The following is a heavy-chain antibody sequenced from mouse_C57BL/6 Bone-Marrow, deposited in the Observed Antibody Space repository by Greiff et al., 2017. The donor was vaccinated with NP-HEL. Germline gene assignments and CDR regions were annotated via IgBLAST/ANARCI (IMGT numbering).Heavy chain of an antibody. CDR3: ARQGDGYYDWFAY. CDR2: IHPNSGST. J-gene: IGHJ3*01. D-gene: IGHD2-3*01. Sequence: QVQLQQPGAELVKPGASVKLSCKASGYTFTSYWMYWVKQRPGQGLEWIGMIHPNSGSTNYNEKFKSKATLTVDKSSSTAYMQLSSLTSEDSAVYYCARQGDGYYDWFAYWGQGTLVTVSA. CDR1: GYTFTSYW. V-gene: IGHV1-64*01.